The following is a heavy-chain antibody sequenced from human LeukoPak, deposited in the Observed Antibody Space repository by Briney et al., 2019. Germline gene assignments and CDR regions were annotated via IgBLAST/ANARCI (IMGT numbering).Heavy chain of an antibody. CDR2: IRQDGSEK. V-gene: IGHV3-7*01. Sequence: PGRSPRLSCAASGVTFSSYWMSWVPQAPGHALEPLANIRQDGSEKYYVDSVKGRFTISRDNAKNSLYLQMNSLRAEDTAVYYCARGVTGYIVTPYYFGYWGQGTLVTVSS. J-gene: IGHJ4*02. CDR3: ARGVTGYIVTPYYFGY. D-gene: IGHD2-21*01. CDR1: GVTFSSYW.